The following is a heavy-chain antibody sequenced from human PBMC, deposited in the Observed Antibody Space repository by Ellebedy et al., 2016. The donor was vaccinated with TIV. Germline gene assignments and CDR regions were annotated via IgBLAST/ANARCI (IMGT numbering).Heavy chain of an antibody. V-gene: IGHV3-7*01. CDR1: GFIFNDYC. J-gene: IGHJ5*02. CDR2: INQDGSKK. D-gene: IGHD2-8*01. Sequence: PGGSLTLSCAASGFIFNDYCMHWVRQPPGRGLEWVANINQDGSKKYYVDSVKSRFTISRDNAKNSLYLQMTSLRDEDTAVYYCAREIGVADASWGQGTLVTVSS. CDR3: AREIGVADAS.